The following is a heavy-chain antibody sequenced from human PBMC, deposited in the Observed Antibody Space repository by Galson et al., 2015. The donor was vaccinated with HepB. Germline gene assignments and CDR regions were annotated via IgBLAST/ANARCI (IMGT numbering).Heavy chain of an antibody. CDR3: ARYRVGYYYDSSGYNAFDI. D-gene: IGHD3-22*01. CDR1: GFTFSTSW. CDR2: IKQDGSEK. V-gene: IGHV3-7*01. J-gene: IGHJ3*02. Sequence: SLRLSCAASGFTFSTSWMSWVRQAPGKGLEWVANIKQDGSEKYYVDSVKGRFTISRDNAKNLLYLQMNSLRAEDTAVYYCARYRVGYYYDSSGYNAFDIWGQGTMLTVSS.